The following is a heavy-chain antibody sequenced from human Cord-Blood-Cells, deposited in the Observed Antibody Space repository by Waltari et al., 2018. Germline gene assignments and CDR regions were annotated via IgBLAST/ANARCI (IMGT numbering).Heavy chain of an antibody. CDR1: GGSFSGYY. D-gene: IGHD3-10*01. V-gene: IGHV4-34*01. CDR3: ARTIRGCGVY. CDR2: INHSGST. Sequence: QVQLQQWGAELLKPSETLSLTCAVYGGSFSGYYWSWIRQPPGKGLEWIGEINHSGSTNHSPSLKSRVTISVDTSKNQFSLKLSSVTAADTAVYYCARTIRGCGVYWGQGTLVTVSS. J-gene: IGHJ4*02.